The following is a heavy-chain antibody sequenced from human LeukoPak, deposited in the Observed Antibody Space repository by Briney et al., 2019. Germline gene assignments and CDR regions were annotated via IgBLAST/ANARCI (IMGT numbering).Heavy chain of an antibody. CDR1: GDSISNSRYY. J-gene: IGHJ5*02. D-gene: IGHD6-13*01. Sequence: SETLSLTCTVSGDSISNSRYYWGWIRQPPGKGLDWIASIYYGGSTFYTPSLKSRVTISVDTSKNQFSLTLSSVTAADTAVYYCARQVLGSSSWYWFDPWGQGTLVTVSS. CDR3: ARQVLGSSSWYWFDP. V-gene: IGHV4-39*01. CDR2: IYYGGST.